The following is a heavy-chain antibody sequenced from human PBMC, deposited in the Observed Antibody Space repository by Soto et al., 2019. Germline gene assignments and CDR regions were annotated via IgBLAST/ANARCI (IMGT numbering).Heavy chain of an antibody. CDR1: GFTFSSYG. V-gene: IGHV3-30*03. J-gene: IGHJ5*02. CDR3: ARVGPYDSGSYMFRYDRFDP. Sequence: PGGSLRLSCAASGFTFSSYGMHWVRQAPGKGLEWVAVISYDGSNKYYADSVKGRFTISRDNSKNTLYLQMNSLRAEDTAVYYCARVGPYDSGSYMFRYDRFDPWGQGT. D-gene: IGHD3-10*01. CDR2: ISYDGSNK.